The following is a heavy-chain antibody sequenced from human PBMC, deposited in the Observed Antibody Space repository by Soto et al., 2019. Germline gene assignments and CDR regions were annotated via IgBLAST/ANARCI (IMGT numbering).Heavy chain of an antibody. D-gene: IGHD3-22*01. V-gene: IGHV1-69*01. Sequence: QEHLVQSGAEVKKPGSSVKVSCKDSGGLFSSYAISWLRQAPGQGLEWMGGIIPVFVTPFYAQKFQGSVTITADESTNTAYLELSSLRSEATAMYYCARGDSPYVLFSEVWGQGSLVAVSS. J-gene: IGHJ4*02. CDR2: IIPVFVTP. CDR3: ARGDSPYVLFSEV. CDR1: GGLFSSYA.